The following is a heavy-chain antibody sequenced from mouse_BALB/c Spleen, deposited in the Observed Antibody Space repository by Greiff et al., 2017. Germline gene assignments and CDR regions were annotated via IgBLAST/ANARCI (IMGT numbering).Heavy chain of an antibody. J-gene: IGHJ4*01. Sequence: EVHLVESGGGLVQPGGSRKLSCAASGFTFSSFGMHWVRQAPEKGLEWVAYISSGSSTIYYADTVKGRFTISRDNPKNTLFLQMTSLRSEDTAMYYCARGIYYGNYMDYWGQGTSVTVSS. CDR2: ISSGSSTI. CDR1: GFTFSSFG. D-gene: IGHD2-1*01. CDR3: ARGIYYGNYMDY. V-gene: IGHV5-17*02.